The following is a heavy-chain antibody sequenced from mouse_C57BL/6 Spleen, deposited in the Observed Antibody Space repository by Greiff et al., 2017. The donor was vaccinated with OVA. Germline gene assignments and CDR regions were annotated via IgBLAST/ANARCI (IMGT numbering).Heavy chain of an antibody. CDR3: AREGFYGKWAMDY. Sequence: QVQLQQPGAELVKPGASVKMSCKASGYTFTSYWITWVKQRPGQGLEWIGDIYPGSGSTNYNEKFKSKATLTVDTSSSTAYMQVSSLTSEDSAVYYCAREGFYGKWAMDYWGQGTSVTVSS. CDR1: GYTFTSYW. CDR2: IYPGSGST. V-gene: IGHV1-55*01. J-gene: IGHJ4*01. D-gene: IGHD2-1*01.